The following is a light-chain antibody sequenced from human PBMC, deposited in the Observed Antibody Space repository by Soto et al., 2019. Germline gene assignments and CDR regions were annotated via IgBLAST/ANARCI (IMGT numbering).Light chain of an antibody. CDR2: DVS. V-gene: IGLV2-8*01. Sequence: QSALTQPPSASGSPGQSVTISCTGTSSDVGGYNYVSWYQQHPGNAPKLMIYDVSRRPSGVPGRFAGSKSGNTASLTVSGLQAEDEADYYCSSYAGSNNVFGTGTKLTVL. J-gene: IGLJ1*01. CDR3: SSYAGSNNV. CDR1: SSDVGGYNY.